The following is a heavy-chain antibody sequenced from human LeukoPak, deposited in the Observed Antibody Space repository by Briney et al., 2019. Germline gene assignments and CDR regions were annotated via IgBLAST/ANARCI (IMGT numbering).Heavy chain of an antibody. CDR2: ISSRSSTI. V-gene: IGHV3-48*02. CDR3: ARDRVRYFDWLSPGYY. CDR1: GFTFSSYS. D-gene: IGHD3-9*01. J-gene: IGHJ4*02. Sequence: GESLRLSCAASGFTFSSYSMNWVRQAPGKGLEWVSYISSRSSTIYYADSVKGRFTISRDNAKNSLYLQMNSLRDEDTAVYYCARDRVRYFDWLSPGYYWGQGTLVTVSS.